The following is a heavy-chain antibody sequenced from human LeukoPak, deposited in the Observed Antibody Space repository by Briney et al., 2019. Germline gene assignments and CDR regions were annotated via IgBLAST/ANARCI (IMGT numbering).Heavy chain of an antibody. D-gene: IGHD5-24*01. CDR1: GGTFSSYA. CDR2: IIPIFGTA. J-gene: IGHJ3*02. CDR3: ASSVPLEVATTPDAFDI. V-gene: IGHV1-69*05. Sequence: ASVKVSCKASGGTFSSYAISWVRQAPGQGLEWMGGIIPIFGTANYAQKFQGRVTITTDESTSTAYMELSSLRSEDTAVYYCASSVPLEVATTPDAFDIWGQGTMVTVSS.